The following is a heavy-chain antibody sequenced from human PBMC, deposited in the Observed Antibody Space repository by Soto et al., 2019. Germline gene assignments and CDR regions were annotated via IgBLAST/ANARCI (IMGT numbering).Heavy chain of an antibody. Sequence: GESLKISCKGSGYSFTSYWIGWVRQMPGKGLEWMGIIYPGDSDTRYSPSFQGQVTISTDKSISTAYLQWSSLKASDTAMYYCARHQSSRWYRGSYGMDVWGQGTTVTVYS. CDR1: GYSFTSYW. D-gene: IGHD6-13*01. CDR2: IYPGDSDT. V-gene: IGHV5-51*01. J-gene: IGHJ6*02. CDR3: ARHQSSRWYRGSYGMDV.